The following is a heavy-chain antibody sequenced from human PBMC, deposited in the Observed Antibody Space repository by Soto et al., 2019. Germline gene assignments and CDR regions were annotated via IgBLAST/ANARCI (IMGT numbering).Heavy chain of an antibody. CDR2: IRSKANSYAT. CDR1: GFTFSGSA. CDR3: TRRAEGMDV. V-gene: IGHV3-73*02. J-gene: IGHJ6*02. Sequence: EVQLVESGGGLVQPGGSLKLSCAASGFTFSGSAMHWVRQASGKGLEWVGRIRSKANSYATAYAASVKGRFTISRDDSKNTAYLQMNSLKTEDTAVYYCTRRAEGMDVWGQGTTVIVSS.